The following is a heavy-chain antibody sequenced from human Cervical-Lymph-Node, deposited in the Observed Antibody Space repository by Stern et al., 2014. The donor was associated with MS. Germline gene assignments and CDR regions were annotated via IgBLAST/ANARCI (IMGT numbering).Heavy chain of an antibody. Sequence: EVQLVESGAELIRPGESLKISCKGSGYKFSIYWIAWVRQMPGKGLEWMGIIYPGDSETRYSPSFQGQATMSAGKSTSTAYLQWSSLNASDTAMYFCARQTTAWASDVWGQGTLVTVSS. D-gene: IGHD1-14*01. CDR1: GYKFSIYW. V-gene: IGHV5-51*01. CDR3: ARQTTAWASDV. J-gene: IGHJ4*02. CDR2: IYPGDSET.